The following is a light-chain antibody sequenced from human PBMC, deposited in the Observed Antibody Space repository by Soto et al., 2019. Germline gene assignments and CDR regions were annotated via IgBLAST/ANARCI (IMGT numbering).Light chain of an antibody. J-gene: IGLJ2*01. CDR3: CSYAGGTSVV. CDR1: SSDAGSYNL. Sequence: QSALTQPASVSGSPGQSITISCTGTSSDAGSYNLVSWYQQHPDKAPKLMIYEDIERPSGVSNRFSGSKSGNTASLTISGLQTEDEADYYCCSYAGGTSVVFGGGTKLTVL. V-gene: IGLV2-23*01. CDR2: EDI.